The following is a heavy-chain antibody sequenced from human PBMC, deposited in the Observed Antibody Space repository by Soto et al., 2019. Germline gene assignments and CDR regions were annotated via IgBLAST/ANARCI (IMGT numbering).Heavy chain of an antibody. CDR1: GYTFTGYG. J-gene: IGHJ4*02. CDR3: ARGYCSSPICYIRGAWDC. D-gene: IGHD2-2*02. V-gene: IGHV1-18*01. CDR2: ISPYNGNT. Sequence: QVQLVQSGAEVKKPGASVKVSCKASGYTFTGYGIIWVRQAPGQGLEWMGWISPYNGNTNSAQNLQDRFTMTTDTSTNTAYMELRSLRSDDTAVYYCARGYCSSPICYIRGAWDCWGQGTLVTVSS.